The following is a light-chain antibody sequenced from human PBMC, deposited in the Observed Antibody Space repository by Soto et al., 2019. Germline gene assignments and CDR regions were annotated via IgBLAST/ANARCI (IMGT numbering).Light chain of an antibody. Sequence: QSALTQPASVSGSPGQSITISCTGTSSDVGGYNFVSWYQQHPGKAPKLVIYEVSNRPSGVSNRFSGSKSGNTASLTISGLQAEDEADYYCSSDTSSRTLVFGGGTKVTVL. V-gene: IGLV2-14*01. CDR2: EVS. J-gene: IGLJ3*02. CDR1: SSDVGGYNF. CDR3: SSDTSSRTLV.